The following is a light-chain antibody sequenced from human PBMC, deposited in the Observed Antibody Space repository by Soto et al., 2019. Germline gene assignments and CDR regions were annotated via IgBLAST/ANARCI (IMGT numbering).Light chain of an antibody. Sequence: AIQLTQSPSSLSASVGDRVTITCRASQAVSGALAWYQQKPGKAPDLLIFDVFSLQRGVPSRFSGSGSGTDFTLTIGGLQPEDFATYYCQQFKSYPYTFGQGTKLDIK. J-gene: IGKJ2*01. CDR2: DVF. CDR3: QQFKSYPYT. CDR1: QAVSGA. V-gene: IGKV1-13*02.